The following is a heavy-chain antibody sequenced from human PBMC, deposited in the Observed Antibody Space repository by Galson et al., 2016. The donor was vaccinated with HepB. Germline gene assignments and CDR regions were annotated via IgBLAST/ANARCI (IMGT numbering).Heavy chain of an antibody. J-gene: IGHJ4*02. Sequence: SLRLSCAASGFTVSHAWMNWVRQAPGKGLEWVAVIWHDGSNKYYADSVKGRFTISRDSSTLYLQMNSLRAEDTAVYYCARDRLASGNHLDYWGQGTLVTVSS. V-gene: IGHV3-33*08. CDR1: GFTVSHAW. CDR3: ARDRLASGNHLDY. D-gene: IGHD4-23*01. CDR2: IWHDGSNK.